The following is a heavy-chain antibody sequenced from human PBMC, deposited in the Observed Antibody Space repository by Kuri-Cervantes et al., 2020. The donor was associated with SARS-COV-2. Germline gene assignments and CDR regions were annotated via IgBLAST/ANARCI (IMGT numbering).Heavy chain of an antibody. J-gene: IGHJ6*02. D-gene: IGHD3-3*01. CDR2: IYYSGST. V-gene: IGHV4-31*03. Sequence: SETLSLTCTVSGGSISSGGYYWSWIRQHPGKGLEWIGYIYYSGSTYYNPSLKCRVTISVDTSRNQFSLKLSSVTAADTAVYYCARDGRAITIFGVVTTGGMDVWGQGTTVTVSS. CDR1: GGSISSGGYY. CDR3: ARDGRAITIFGVVTTGGMDV.